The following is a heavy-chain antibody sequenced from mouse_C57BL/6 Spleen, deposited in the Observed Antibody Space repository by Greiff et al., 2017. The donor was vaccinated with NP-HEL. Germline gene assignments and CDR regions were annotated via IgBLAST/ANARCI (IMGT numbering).Heavy chain of an antibody. CDR3: ARFYGYDGGYYFDY. CDR1: GYTFTSYW. V-gene: IGHV1-69*01. D-gene: IGHD2-2*01. Sequence: LQESGAELVMPGASVKLSCKASGYTFTSYWMHWVKQRPGQGLEWIGEIDPSDSYTNYNQKFKGKSTLTVDKSSSTAYMQLSSLTSEDSAVYYCARFYGYDGGYYFDYWGQGTTLTVSS. CDR2: IDPSDSYT. J-gene: IGHJ2*01.